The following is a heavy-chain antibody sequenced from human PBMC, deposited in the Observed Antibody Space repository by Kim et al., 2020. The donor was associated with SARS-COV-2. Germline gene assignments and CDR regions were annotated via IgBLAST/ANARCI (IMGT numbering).Heavy chain of an antibody. CDR2: IIPIFGTA. D-gene: IGHD3-9*01. V-gene: IGHV1-69*13. Sequence: SVKVSCKASGGTFSSYAISWVRQAPGQGLEWMGGIIPIFGTANYAQKFQGRVTITADESTSTAYMELSSLRSEDTAVYYCARTPILRYFDWLLLGFDYWGQGTLVTVSS. CDR1: GGTFSSYA. J-gene: IGHJ4*02. CDR3: ARTPILRYFDWLLLGFDY.